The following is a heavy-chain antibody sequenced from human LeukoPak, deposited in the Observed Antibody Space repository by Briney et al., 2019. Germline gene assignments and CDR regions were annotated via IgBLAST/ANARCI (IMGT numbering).Heavy chain of an antibody. D-gene: IGHD4-23*01. CDR2: ISYSGRT. Sequence: PSEALSLTCTVSGGSLSKYYWNGIPPPPGKGLGGIGDISYSGRTSYNPSLKSRVTISVDTTKNQFSLMLSSVTAADTAEYYCARRPPVAYWYFDFWGRGTLVTVSS. J-gene: IGHJ2*01. CDR1: GGSLSKYY. V-gene: IGHV4-59*08. CDR3: ARRPPVAYWYFDF.